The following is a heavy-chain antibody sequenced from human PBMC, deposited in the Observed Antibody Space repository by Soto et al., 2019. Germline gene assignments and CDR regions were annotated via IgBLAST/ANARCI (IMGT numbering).Heavy chain of an antibody. CDR3: ARGRRVVATTKPERYYFHY. CDR2: VYYTGRT. D-gene: IGHD5-12*01. CDR1: GGSFKSGSYY. Sequence: SETLSLTSTVSGGSFKSGSYYWSWVRQPPGKGLEWIGYVYYTGRTSYSPSLKSRVTISADTSKNQFSLILTSVTTADTAVYYCARGRRVVATTKPERYYFHYRGQGXLVTVYS. V-gene: IGHV4-61*01. J-gene: IGHJ4*02.